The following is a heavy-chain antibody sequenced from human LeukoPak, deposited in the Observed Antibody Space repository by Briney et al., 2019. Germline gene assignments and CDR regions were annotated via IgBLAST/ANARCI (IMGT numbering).Heavy chain of an antibody. D-gene: IGHD3-22*01. Sequence: SVKVSCKASGGTFSSYAISWVRQAPGQGLEWMGRIIPIFGTANYAQKFQGRVTITTDESTSTAYMELSSLRSEDTAVYYCARKDHDSSGHYYYYWGQGTLVTVSS. J-gene: IGHJ4*02. CDR3: ARKDHDSSGHYYYY. V-gene: IGHV1-69*05. CDR1: GGTFSSYA. CDR2: IIPIFGTA.